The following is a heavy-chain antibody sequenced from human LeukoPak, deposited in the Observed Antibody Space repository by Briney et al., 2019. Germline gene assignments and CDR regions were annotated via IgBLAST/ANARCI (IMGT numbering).Heavy chain of an antibody. CDR2: IYNSGTT. CDR1: GGSIGGSY. D-gene: IGHD3-10*01. V-gene: IGHV4-59*01. CDR3: ARCRFGELLTFDP. Sequence: SGPTLVNPSETLSLTCTVSGGSIGGSYWNWIRQPPGKGLEWIGNIYNSGTTDYNPSLKSRVTISVDTSKNQFSLKLSSVTAADTAVYYCARCRFGELLTFDPWGQGTLVTVSS. J-gene: IGHJ5*02.